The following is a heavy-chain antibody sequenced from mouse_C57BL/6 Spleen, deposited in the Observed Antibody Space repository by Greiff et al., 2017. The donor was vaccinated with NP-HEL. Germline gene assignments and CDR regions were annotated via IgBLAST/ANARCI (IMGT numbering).Heavy chain of an antibody. Sequence: VQLQQSGAELVKPGASVKLSCTASGFTFKNYYMHWVKQRTVQGLEWIGRIDPEDGETKFAPKFQGKATITADTSSTTAYLQLSSLTSEDTAVYYCARSFTTVVAFDYWGQGTTLTVSS. J-gene: IGHJ2*01. CDR2: IDPEDGET. CDR3: ARSFTTVVAFDY. CDR1: GFTFKNYY. V-gene: IGHV14-2*01. D-gene: IGHD1-1*01.